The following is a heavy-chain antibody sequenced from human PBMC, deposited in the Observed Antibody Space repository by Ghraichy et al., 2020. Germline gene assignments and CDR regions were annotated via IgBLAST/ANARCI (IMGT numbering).Heavy chain of an antibody. CDR2: INDYNGNT. CDR1: GYTFSSYG. Sequence: ASVKVSCKASGYTFSSYGISWVRRAPGQGLEWMGWINDYNGNTDYAQKFQGRVTMTTVTSTSTAYMELRSLRSDDTAVYYCTRETFVSNSGNYYYSGMDAWGQGTTVTVSS. J-gene: IGHJ6*02. D-gene: IGHD2-21*01. CDR3: TRETFVSNSGNYYYSGMDA. V-gene: IGHV1-18*01.